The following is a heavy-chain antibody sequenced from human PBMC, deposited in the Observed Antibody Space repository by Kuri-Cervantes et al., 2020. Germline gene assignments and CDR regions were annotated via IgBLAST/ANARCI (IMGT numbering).Heavy chain of an antibody. CDR3: ASTKQAFTLPNWFDP. CDR1: GFTFSSYV. J-gene: IGHJ5*02. D-gene: IGHD1-26*01. Sequence: GGSLRLSCAASGFTFSSYVMSWVRQAPGKGLKWVSAISVSGDGTYYADSVRGRFTISRDNSKNTLYLQMNSLRAEDTAVYYCASTKQAFTLPNWFDPWGQGTLVTVSS. V-gene: IGHV3-23*01. CDR2: ISVSGDGT.